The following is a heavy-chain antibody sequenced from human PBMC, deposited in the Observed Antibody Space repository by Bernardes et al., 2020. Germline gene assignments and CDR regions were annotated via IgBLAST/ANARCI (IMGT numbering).Heavy chain of an antibody. V-gene: IGHV1-18*01. D-gene: IGHD2-21*02. CDR3: TRRGRTAEVTGAFDI. CDR1: GYPFSSYG. CDR2: ISAKNDNT. Sequence: ASVKVSCKASGYPFSSYGISWVRQAPGQGLKWMGWISAKNDNTDYAQKIQGRLTMTMDSSTSTAYMELRSLRSDDTALYYCTRRGRTAEVTGAFDIWGQGTLVTVSS. J-gene: IGHJ3*02.